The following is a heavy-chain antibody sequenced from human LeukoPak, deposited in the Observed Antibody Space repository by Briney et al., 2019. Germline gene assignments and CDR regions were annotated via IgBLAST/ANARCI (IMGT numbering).Heavy chain of an antibody. V-gene: IGHV3-53*01. CDR3: ARDQHSSSWMLPSAWFDP. J-gene: IGHJ5*02. CDR1: GFTVSSNY. Sequence: GGSLRLSCAASGFTVSSNYMSWVRQAPGKGLEWVSVIYSGGSTYYADSVKGRFTISRDNAKNSLYLQMNSLRAEDTAVYYCARDQHSSSWMLPSAWFDPWGQGTLVTVSS. CDR2: IYSGGST. D-gene: IGHD6-13*01.